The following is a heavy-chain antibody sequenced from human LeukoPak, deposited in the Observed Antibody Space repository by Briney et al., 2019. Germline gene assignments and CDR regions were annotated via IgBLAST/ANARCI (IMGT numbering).Heavy chain of an antibody. CDR1: GFTFSNHG. CDR3: ARVAAAGTAFDY. V-gene: IGHV3-7*01. J-gene: IGHJ4*02. D-gene: IGHD6-13*01. Sequence: GGTLRPSCAASGFTFSNHGMNWVRQAPGKGLEWVANIKQDGSEKYYVDSVKGRFTISRDNAKNSLYLQMNSLRAEDTAVYYCARVAAAGTAFDYWGQGTLVTVSS. CDR2: IKQDGSEK.